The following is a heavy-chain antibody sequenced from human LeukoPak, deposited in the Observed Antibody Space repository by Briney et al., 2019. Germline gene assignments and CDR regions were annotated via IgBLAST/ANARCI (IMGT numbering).Heavy chain of an antibody. CDR3: ARTPTTIFDYYYYMDV. D-gene: IGHD3-3*01. V-gene: IGHV4-4*09. CDR1: GGSISSYY. J-gene: IGHJ6*03. CDR2: IYTSGST. Sequence: PSETLSLTYTVSGGSISSYYWSWIRQPPGKGLEWIGYIYTSGSTNYNPSLKSRVTISVDTSKNQFSLKLSSVTAADTAVYYCARTPTTIFDYYYYMDVWGKGTTVTVSS.